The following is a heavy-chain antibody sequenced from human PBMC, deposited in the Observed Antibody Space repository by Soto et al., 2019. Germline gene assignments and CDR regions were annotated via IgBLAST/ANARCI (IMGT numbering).Heavy chain of an antibody. CDR1: GGSFSGYY. Sequence: SETLSLTCAVSGGSFSGYYWSWIRQPPGQGLEWIGQINHSGDTNYNPSLKSRVTISVDTSENRISLKVTSVTAADTAVYYCARGTPRYCSSTSCYRFDPWGQGTLVTVSS. CDR2: INHSGDT. D-gene: IGHD2-2*01. V-gene: IGHV4-34*01. J-gene: IGHJ5*02. CDR3: ARGTPRYCSSTSCYRFDP.